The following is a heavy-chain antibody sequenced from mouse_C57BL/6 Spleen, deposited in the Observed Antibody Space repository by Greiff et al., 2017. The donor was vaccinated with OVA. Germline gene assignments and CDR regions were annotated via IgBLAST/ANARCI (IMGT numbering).Heavy chain of an antibody. V-gene: IGHV5-4*03. CDR2: ISDGGSYT. J-gene: IGHJ3*01. Sequence: EVKLVESGGGLVKPGGSLKLSCAASGFTFSSYAMSWVRQTPEKRLEWVATISDGGSYTYYPDNVKGRFTISRDNAKNNLYLQMSHLKSEDTAMYYCARVRGFAYWGQGTLVTVSA. CDR1: GFTFSSYA. CDR3: ARVRGFAY.